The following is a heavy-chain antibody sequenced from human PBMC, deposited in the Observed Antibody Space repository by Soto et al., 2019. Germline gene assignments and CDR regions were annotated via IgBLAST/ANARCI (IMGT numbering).Heavy chain of an antibody. D-gene: IGHD6-19*01. V-gene: IGHV4-59*12. CDR2: IYYSGST. CDR1: GGSISSYY. J-gene: IGHJ4*02. Sequence: SETLSLTCTVSGGSISSYYWSWIRQPPGKGLEWIGYIYYSGSTNYNPSLKSRVTISEDTSKNQLSLKLSSVTAADTAVYYCAAGGKWLAFEYWGQGTLVTVSS. CDR3: AAGGKWLAFEY.